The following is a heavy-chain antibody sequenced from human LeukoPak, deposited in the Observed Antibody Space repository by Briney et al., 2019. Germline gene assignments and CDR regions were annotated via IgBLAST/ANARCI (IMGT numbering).Heavy chain of an antibody. J-gene: IGHJ4*02. Sequence: SETLSLTCTVSGGSISSSSYYWGWIRQPPGKGLEWIGSIYYSGSTCHNPSLKSRITISVDTSKNQFSLKLSSVTAADTAVYYCASKPKGYCTNGVCYSVFDYWGQGTLVTVSS. CDR2: IYYSGST. V-gene: IGHV4-39*01. D-gene: IGHD2-8*01. CDR1: GGSISSSSYY. CDR3: ASKPKGYCTNGVCYSVFDY.